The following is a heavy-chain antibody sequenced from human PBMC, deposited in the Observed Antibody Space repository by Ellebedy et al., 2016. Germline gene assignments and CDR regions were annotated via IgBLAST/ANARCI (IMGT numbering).Heavy chain of an antibody. Sequence: GESLKISCAVSGFTVSSKYMAWVRQAPGKGLEWVSILTPDAGTAYVDSVKGRFTLSRDNSKNTVYLQMNSLTAEDTAVYFCAKSGYSYAWGYWGQGTLVTVSS. J-gene: IGHJ4*02. D-gene: IGHD5-18*01. CDR3: AKSGYSYAWGY. V-gene: IGHV3-53*01. CDR2: LTPDAGT. CDR1: GFTVSSKY.